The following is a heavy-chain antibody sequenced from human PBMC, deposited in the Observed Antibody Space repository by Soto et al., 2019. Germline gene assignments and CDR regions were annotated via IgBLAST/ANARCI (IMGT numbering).Heavy chain of an antibody. CDR2: IWYDGTNK. V-gene: IGHV3-33*08. D-gene: IGHD5-18*01. J-gene: IGHJ5*02. CDR1: GFTFSNSG. CDR3: ATGAAGSWILGS. Sequence: QVQLVESGGGVVQPGRSLRLSCAASGFTFSNSGMHWVRQAAGKGLEWVALIWYDGTNKYYADSVKGRFIISRDNAKNTLYLELNSLRVEDTAVYYCATGAAGSWILGSWGQGTLVTVSS.